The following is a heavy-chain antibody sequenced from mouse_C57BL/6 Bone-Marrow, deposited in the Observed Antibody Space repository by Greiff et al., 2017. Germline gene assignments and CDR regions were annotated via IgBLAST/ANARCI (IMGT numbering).Heavy chain of an antibody. V-gene: IGHV3-6*01. D-gene: IGHD1-1*01. J-gene: IGHJ1*03. CDR3: ARDYITTVVAFYWYFDV. CDR1: GYSITSGYY. Sequence: DVKLQESGPGLVKPSQSLSLTCSVTGYSITSGYYWNWIRQFPGNKLEWMGYISYDGSNNYNPSLKNRISITRDTSKNQFFLKLNSVTTEDTATYYCARDYITTVVAFYWYFDVWGTGTTVTVSS. CDR2: ISYDGSN.